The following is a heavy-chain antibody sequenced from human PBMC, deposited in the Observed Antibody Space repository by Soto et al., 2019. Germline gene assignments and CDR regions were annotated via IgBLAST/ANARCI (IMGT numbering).Heavy chain of an antibody. Sequence: QIHLVQSGAEVKKPGASVKVSCKGSGYGFTTYGITWVRQAPGQGLEWMAWISAHNGNTNYAQKLQGRVTETRDTSTSTAYMELRSQRSDDTAVYYCARGRYGDYWGQGALVTVSS. D-gene: IGHD1-1*01. CDR3: ARGRYGDY. CDR2: ISAHNGNT. CDR1: GYGFTTYG. V-gene: IGHV1-18*01. J-gene: IGHJ4*02.